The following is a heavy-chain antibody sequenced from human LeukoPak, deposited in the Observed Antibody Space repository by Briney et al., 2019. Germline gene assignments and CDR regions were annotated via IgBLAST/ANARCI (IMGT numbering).Heavy chain of an antibody. V-gene: IGHV3-9*01. D-gene: IGHD6-13*01. CDR3: AREAYSSSWWPTGYFDY. Sequence: PGRSLRLSCAASGFTFDDYAMHWVRQAPGKGLEWVSGISWNSGSIGYADSVKGRFTISRDNAKNSLYLQMNSLRAEDTAVYYCAREAYSSSWWPTGYFDYWGQGTLVTVSS. CDR1: GFTFDDYA. J-gene: IGHJ4*02. CDR2: ISWNSGSI.